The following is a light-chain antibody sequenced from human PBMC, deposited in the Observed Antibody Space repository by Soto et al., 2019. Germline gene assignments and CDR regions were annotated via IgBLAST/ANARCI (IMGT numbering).Light chain of an antibody. CDR3: MQALQTPYT. V-gene: IGKV2-28*01. J-gene: IGKJ2*01. CDR2: LGS. Sequence: EIVMTQSPPSLTVTPGEPASISCTSSQRLLHSNGNTFLDWYLQKPGQSPQLLIYLGSNRASGVPDRVSGSEAGTDFTLKISRVEAEDAGVYYCMQALQTPYTFGQGTKLEIK. CDR1: QRLLHSNGNTF.